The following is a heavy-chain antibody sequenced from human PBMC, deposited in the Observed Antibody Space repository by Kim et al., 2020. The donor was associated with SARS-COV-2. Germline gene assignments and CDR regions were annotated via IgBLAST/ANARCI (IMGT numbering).Heavy chain of an antibody. CDR2: VSYEGRNT. CDR1: GFTFSNYG. J-gene: IGHJ4*02. D-gene: IGHD2-15*01. CDR3: VKEAAFTTVVVDYYFDY. Sequence: GGSLRLSCVASGFTFSNYGMHWVRQAPGKGLEWVGIVSYEGRNTFYAGFVEGRFTISRDNSKNTLYLQMNSLSTEDTALYYCVKEAAFTTVVVDYYFDYWGQGTLVTVSS. V-gene: IGHV3-30*18.